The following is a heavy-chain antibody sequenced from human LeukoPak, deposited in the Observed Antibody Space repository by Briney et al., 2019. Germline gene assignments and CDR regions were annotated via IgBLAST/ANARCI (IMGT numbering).Heavy chain of an antibody. Sequence: GPTLVNPTQTLTLTCTFSGFSLSTSGMCVSWIRQPPGKALEWLARIDWDDDKYYSTSLKTRLTISKDTSKNQVVLTMTNMDPVDTATYYCARIVTSPVQVGIAAAGTSTDYYYYYMDVWGKGTTVTVSS. J-gene: IGHJ6*03. CDR1: GFSLSTSGMC. D-gene: IGHD6-13*01. V-gene: IGHV2-70*11. CDR2: IDWDDDK. CDR3: ARIVTSPVQVGIAAAGTSTDYYYYYMDV.